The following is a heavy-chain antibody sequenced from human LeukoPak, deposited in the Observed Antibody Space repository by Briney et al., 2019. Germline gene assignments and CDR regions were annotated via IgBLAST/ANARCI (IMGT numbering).Heavy chain of an antibody. J-gene: IGHJ4*02. D-gene: IGHD5-12*01. CDR2: IYYSGST. CDR3: ARDRGPYSGYDSYYFDY. CDR1: GGSISSGGYY. Sequence: SQTLSLTCTVSGGSISSGGYYWSWIRQHPGKGLEWIGYIYYSGSTYYNPSLKSRVTISVDTSKNQFSLKLSSVTAADTAVYYCARDRGPYSGYDSYYFDYWGQGTLVTVSS. V-gene: IGHV4-31*03.